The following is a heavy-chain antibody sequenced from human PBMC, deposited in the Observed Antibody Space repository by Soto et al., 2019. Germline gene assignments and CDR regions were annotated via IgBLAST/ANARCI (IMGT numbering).Heavy chain of an antibody. Sequence: SETLSLTCTVSGGSISSGDYYWSWIRQPPGKGLEWIGYIYYSGSTYYNPSLKSRVTISVDTSKNQFSLKLSSVTAADTAVYYCARINDSSGYSYRSLDYWGQGTLVTVSS. CDR2: IYYSGST. CDR3: ARINDSSGYSYRSLDY. V-gene: IGHV4-30-4*01. CDR1: GGSISSGDYY. J-gene: IGHJ4*02. D-gene: IGHD3-22*01.